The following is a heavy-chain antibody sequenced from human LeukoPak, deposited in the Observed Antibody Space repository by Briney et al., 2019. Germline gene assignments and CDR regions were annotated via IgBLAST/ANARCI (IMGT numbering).Heavy chain of an antibody. CDR3: ARVVGGGIDY. Sequence: GGSLRLSCAASGFTFSTYSMSWVRQAPGKGLEWVANINEDGSEKYYVDSVKGRFTITRDNAKNSLYLQMNSLRDEDTAVYYCARVVGGGIDYWGQGTLVTVSS. J-gene: IGHJ4*02. V-gene: IGHV3-7*01. CDR2: INEDGSEK. D-gene: IGHD3-16*01. CDR1: GFTFSTYS.